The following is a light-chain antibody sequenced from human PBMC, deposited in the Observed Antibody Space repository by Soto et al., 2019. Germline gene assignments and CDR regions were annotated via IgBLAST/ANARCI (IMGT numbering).Light chain of an antibody. J-gene: IGLJ2*01. V-gene: IGLV2-14*01. CDR3: SSLTSTNTLA. Sequence: QSALTQPASVSGSPGQSITISCTGTSSDVGGYNYVSWYQQHPGKAPKLMIYEVSYRPSGVSNRFSGSKSGNTASLTISWLQAEDEAGYYCSSLTSTNTLAFGGGTKVTVL. CDR1: SSDVGGYNY. CDR2: EVS.